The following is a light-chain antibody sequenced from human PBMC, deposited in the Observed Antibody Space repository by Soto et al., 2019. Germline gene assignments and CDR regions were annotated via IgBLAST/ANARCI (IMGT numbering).Light chain of an antibody. CDR3: CSFAGTYTWV. Sequence: QSVLTQPRSVSGSPGQSVTISCTGTSSDVGGYNYVSWYQQHPGKVPKLLIHDVSKRPSGVPDRFSGSKSGNTASLTISGLQAEDEADYYCCSFAGTYTWVFGGGTKLTVL. V-gene: IGLV2-11*01. CDR2: DVS. CDR1: SSDVGGYNY. J-gene: IGLJ3*02.